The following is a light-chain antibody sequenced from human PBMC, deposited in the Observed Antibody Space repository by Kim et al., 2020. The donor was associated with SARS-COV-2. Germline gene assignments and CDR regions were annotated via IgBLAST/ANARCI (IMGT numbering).Light chain of an antibody. CDR2: GAS. CDR3: QQYNNWPRT. V-gene: IGKV3-15*01. J-gene: IGKJ1*01. CDR1: QSVSSN. Sequence: EIVMTQSPAPLSVSPGERATLSCRASQSVSSNLVWYQQKPGQAPRLLIYGASTRVTGIPARFSGSGSGTEFTLTISSLQPEDFAVYYCQQYNNWPRTFGQGTRVEIK.